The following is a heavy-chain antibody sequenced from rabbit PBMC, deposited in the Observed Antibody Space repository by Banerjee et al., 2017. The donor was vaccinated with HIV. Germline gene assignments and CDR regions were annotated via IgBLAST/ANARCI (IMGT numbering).Heavy chain of an antibody. Sequence: QSLEESGGDLVKPGASVTLTCTASGFSFSNNCYMCWVRQAPGRGLEWIACIYADSSADTYYANWAKGRFTISRTSSTTVTLQMTSLTAADTATYFCARDLAGVIGWNFNLWGPGTLVTVS. D-gene: IGHD4-1*01. CDR3: ARDLAGVIGWNFNL. J-gene: IGHJ4*01. CDR2: IYADSSADT. CDR1: GFSFSNNCY. V-gene: IGHV1S40*01.